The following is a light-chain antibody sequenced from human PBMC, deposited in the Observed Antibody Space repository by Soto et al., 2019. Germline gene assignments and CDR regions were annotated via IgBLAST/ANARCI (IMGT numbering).Light chain of an antibody. CDR1: SSDVGAFNY. Sequence: QSVLTQPASVSGSPGQSISISCIGTSSDVGAFNYVSWYQHHPGKAPQLIIYDVTSRPSGVSNLFSASKSGNTASLTISGLQAEDEADYYCSSYTTRNTEVFGTGTKLTVL. CDR3: SSYTTRNTEV. V-gene: IGLV2-14*03. J-gene: IGLJ1*01. CDR2: DVT.